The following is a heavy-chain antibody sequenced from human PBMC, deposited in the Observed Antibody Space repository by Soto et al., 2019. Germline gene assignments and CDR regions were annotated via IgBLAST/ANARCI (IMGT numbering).Heavy chain of an antibody. V-gene: IGHV4-61*08. CDR3: ASRENDY. CDR1: GGSGSSGDYY. CDR2: VYYSGST. J-gene: IGHJ4*01. Sequence: SQTLSLGCRVSGGSGSSGDYYWCWILQPPGKGLEWIGYVYYSGSTNYNPSLKSRVTMSIDTSKNQFSLKMTSVTAADTAVNYCASRENDY.